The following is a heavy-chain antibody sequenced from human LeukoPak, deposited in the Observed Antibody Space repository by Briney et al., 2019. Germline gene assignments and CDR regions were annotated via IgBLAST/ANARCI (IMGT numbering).Heavy chain of an antibody. Sequence: GGSLRLSCAASGFTFSSYGMHWVRQAPGKGLEWVAVISYDGSNKYYADSVKGRFTISRDNSKNTLYLQMNSLRAEDTAVYYCARDSSRGWYLDYWGQGTLVTVSS. CDR2: ISYDGSNK. CDR1: GFTFSSYG. V-gene: IGHV3-30*03. J-gene: IGHJ4*02. CDR3: ARDSSRGWYLDY. D-gene: IGHD6-19*01.